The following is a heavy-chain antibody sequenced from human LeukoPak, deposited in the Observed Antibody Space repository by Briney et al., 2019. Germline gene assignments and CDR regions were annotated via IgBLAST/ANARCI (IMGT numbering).Heavy chain of an antibody. V-gene: IGHV1-69*06. CDR2: IIPIFGTA. CDR3: ASAATGGWFAHFDY. J-gene: IGHJ4*02. D-gene: IGHD3-10*01. CDR1: GGTFSSYA. Sequence: GASVKVSCKASGGTFSSYAISWVRQAPGQGLEWMGGIIPIFGTANYAQKFQGRVTITADKSTSTAYMELSSLRSEDTAVYYCASAATGGWFAHFDYWGQGTLVTVSS.